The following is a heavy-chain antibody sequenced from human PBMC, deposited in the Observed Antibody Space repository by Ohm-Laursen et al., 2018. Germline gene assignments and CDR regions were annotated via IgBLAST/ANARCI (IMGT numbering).Heavy chain of an antibody. CDR3: ARSFDTYYFDL. J-gene: IGHJ4*02. V-gene: IGHV4-4*07. CDR2: IHSSGST. Sequence: SDTLSLTCTVSGGSISGYYWSWIRQTAGKGLEWIGRIHSSGSTNYNPSLQSRVTMSVDTSKSQFSLKVNSVTAADTAVYYCARSFDTYYFDLWGQGTLVTVSS. CDR1: GGSISGYY.